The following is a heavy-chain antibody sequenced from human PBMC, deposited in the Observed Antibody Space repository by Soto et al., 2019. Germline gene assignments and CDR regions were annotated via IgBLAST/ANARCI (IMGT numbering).Heavy chain of an antibody. CDR3: AKEWVYDSSGWSFDY. CDR1: GFSFEDYA. J-gene: IGHJ4*02. Sequence: GGSLRLSCAASGFSFEDYAMHWVRQAPGKGLEWLAVISYDGSDKFYGDSVKGRFTISRDNSKNTLYLQMNSLRAEDTAVYYCAKEWVYDSSGWSFDYWGQGTLVTVSS. D-gene: IGHD3-22*01. CDR2: ISYDGSDK. V-gene: IGHV3-30*18.